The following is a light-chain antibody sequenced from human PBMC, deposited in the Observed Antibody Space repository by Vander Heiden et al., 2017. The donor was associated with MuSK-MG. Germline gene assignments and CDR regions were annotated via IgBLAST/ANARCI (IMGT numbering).Light chain of an antibody. CDR1: SSDVGAYNH. CDR2: DVS. V-gene: IGLV2-8*01. J-gene: IGLJ1*01. Sequence: QSALTQPPSASGSPGQSVTISCTGSSSDVGAYNHVSWYHQRPGKAPKLLIYDVSKRPSGAPGRFSGSKSGNTASPTVSGLQAEEEAVYYCNSYTGSNSFDMVFGTGTKVTVL. CDR3: NSYTGSNSFDMV.